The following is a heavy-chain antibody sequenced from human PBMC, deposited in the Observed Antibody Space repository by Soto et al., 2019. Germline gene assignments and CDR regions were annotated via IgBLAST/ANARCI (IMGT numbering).Heavy chain of an antibody. CDR3: ARMASFGSLNSFDP. CDR1: GYTFTNND. CDR2: MNPGSGDT. D-gene: IGHD5-18*01. Sequence: QVQLVQSGAELNKPGASVRVSCQASGYTFTNNDVTWVRQAPGQGLEWMGWMNPGSGDTGYAQKFQGRVTMTRDISIATAYMELSSLRSEDTAIYYCARMASFGSLNSFDPWGQGTLVTVSS. J-gene: IGHJ5*01. V-gene: IGHV1-8*01.